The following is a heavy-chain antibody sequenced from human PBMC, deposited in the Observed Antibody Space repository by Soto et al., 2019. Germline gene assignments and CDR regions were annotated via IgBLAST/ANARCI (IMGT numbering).Heavy chain of an antibody. CDR2: IIPIFGTA. CDR3: ARLVRDGYNSRDFDY. Sequence: SVKVSCKASGGTFSSYAISWVRQAPGQGLEWMGGIIPIFGTANYAQKFQGRVTITADESTSTAYMELSSLRSEDTAVYYCARLVRDGYNSRDFDYWGQGTPVTVSS. J-gene: IGHJ4*02. CDR1: GGTFSSYA. D-gene: IGHD5-12*01. V-gene: IGHV1-69*13.